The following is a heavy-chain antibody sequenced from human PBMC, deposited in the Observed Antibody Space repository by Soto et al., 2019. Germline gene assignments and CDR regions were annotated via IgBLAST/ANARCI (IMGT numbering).Heavy chain of an antibody. Sequence: QMQLVQSGAEVKKTGSSVNVSCQASGYTFTYRYLHWVRQAPGQALEWMGWITPFNGNTHYAQNFQDRVTITTDRSMSTAYMELSSLRSEDTAMYYCAVTLSGTHAPNGMDVWGQGTTVTVSS. CDR3: AVTLSGTHAPNGMDV. CDR2: ITPFNGNT. J-gene: IGHJ6*02. D-gene: IGHD3-10*01. CDR1: GYTFTYRY. V-gene: IGHV1-45*02.